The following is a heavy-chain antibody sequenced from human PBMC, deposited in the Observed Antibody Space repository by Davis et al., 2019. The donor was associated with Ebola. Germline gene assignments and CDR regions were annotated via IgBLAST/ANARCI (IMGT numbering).Heavy chain of an antibody. CDR1: GFTFSSYA. CDR3: TKVLRFLEWGYDY. Sequence: GESLKISCAASGFTFSSYAMNWVRQAPGKGLEWVSAISGSGDSTYYADSVKGRFTISRDNSKNTLYLQMNSLRAEDTAVYYCTKVLRFLEWGYDYWGQGTLVTVSS. J-gene: IGHJ4*02. CDR2: ISGSGDST. V-gene: IGHV3-23*01. D-gene: IGHD3-3*01.